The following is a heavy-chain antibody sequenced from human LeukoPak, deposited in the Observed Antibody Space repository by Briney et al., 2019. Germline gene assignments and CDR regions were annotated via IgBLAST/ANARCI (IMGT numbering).Heavy chain of an antibody. CDR2: INQDGSEK. J-gene: IGHJ4*02. D-gene: IGHD4-23*01. CDR1: GFTFSSYW. CDR3: ARDYGGSSPFDY. Sequence: QAGGSLRLSCVASGFTFSSYWTSWVRQAPGKGLEWVANINQDGSEKYNVDSAKGRFTISRDNAKNSLYLQMNSLRAEDTAVYYCARDYGGSSPFDYWGQGTLVTVSS. V-gene: IGHV3-7*01.